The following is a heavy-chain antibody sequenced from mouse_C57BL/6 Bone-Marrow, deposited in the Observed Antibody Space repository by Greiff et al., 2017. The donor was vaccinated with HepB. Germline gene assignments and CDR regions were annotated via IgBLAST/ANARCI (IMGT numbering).Heavy chain of an antibody. CDR3: ARVGLVSLFDY. D-gene: IGHD2-10*02. J-gene: IGHJ2*01. CDR2: INYDGSST. V-gene: IGHV5-16*01. CDR1: GFTFSDYY. Sequence: EVKLVESEGGLVQPGSSMKLSCTASGFTFSDYYMAWVRQVPEKGLEWVANINYDGSSTYYLDSLKSRFIISRDNAKNILYLQMSSLKSEDTATYYCARVGLVSLFDYWGQGTTLTVSS.